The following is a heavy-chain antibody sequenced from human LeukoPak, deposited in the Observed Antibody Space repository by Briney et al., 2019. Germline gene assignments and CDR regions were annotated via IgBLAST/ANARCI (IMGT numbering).Heavy chain of an antibody. CDR3: ATFPSGRRVGVVTQSYYFDY. Sequence: ASVKVSCKVSGYTLTELSMHWVRQAPGKGLEWMGGFDPEDGETIYAQKFQGRVTMTEDTSTDTAYMELSSLRSEDTAVYYCATFPSGRRVGVVTQSYYFDYWGQGTLVTVSS. J-gene: IGHJ4*02. CDR2: FDPEDGET. V-gene: IGHV1-24*01. CDR1: GYTLTELS. D-gene: IGHD3-3*01.